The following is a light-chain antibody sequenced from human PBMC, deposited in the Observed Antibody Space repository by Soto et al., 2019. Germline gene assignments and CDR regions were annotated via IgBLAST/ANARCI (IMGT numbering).Light chain of an antibody. CDR2: QVT. CDR3: SSYTSTHVGV. V-gene: IGLV2-14*01. CDR1: SNDVGGYNY. J-gene: IGLJ3*02. Sequence: QSALTQPASVSGSPGQSIAISCTGTSNDVGGYNYVSWYQQYPGKAPKLIIYQVTNRPSGVSNRFSGSKSGNTASLTISGLQPEDEADYYCSSYTSTHVGVFGGGTKVTVL.